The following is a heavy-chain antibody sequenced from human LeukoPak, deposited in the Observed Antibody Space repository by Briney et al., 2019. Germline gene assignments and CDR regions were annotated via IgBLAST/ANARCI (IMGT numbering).Heavy chain of an antibody. V-gene: IGHV4-59*12. D-gene: IGHD3-16*02. CDR3: ARGVLRLGELSLFPYNWFDP. CDR2: IYYSGST. Sequence: SETLSLTCTVSGGSISSYYWSWIRQPPGKGLEWIGYIYYSGSTNYNPSLKSRVTISVDKSKNQFSLKLSSVTAADTAVYYCARGVLRLGELSLFPYNWFDPWGQGALVTVSS. J-gene: IGHJ5*02. CDR1: GGSISSYY.